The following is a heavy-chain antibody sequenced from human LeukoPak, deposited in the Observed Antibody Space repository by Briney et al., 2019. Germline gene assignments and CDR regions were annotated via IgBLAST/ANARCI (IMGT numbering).Heavy chain of an antibody. V-gene: IGHV1-2*02. D-gene: IGHD1-26*01. CDR2: INPNSGGT. CDR1: GYSFTGYY. CDR3: ARVFGRQLPDY. J-gene: IGHJ4*02. Sequence: ASVKVSCKASGYSFTGYYMHWVRQAPGQGLEWMGWINPNSGGTNYGQKFQGRVTMTRDTSISTAYIELSRLTSDDTAVYYCARVFGRQLPDYWGQGTLVTVSS.